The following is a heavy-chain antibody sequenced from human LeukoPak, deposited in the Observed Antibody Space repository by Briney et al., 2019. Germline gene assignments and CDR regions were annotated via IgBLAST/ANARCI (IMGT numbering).Heavy chain of an antibody. J-gene: IGHJ3*02. CDR1: GFTFSSYG. CDR3: AKGADDSGSSSDVFGI. Sequence: PGGSLRLSCAASGFTFSSYGMHWVRQAPGKGLEWVAIIWYDGGNKYYADSVKGRFTISRDNSKNTLYLQMNSLRAEDTAVYYCAKGADDSGSSSDVFGIWGQGTMVTVSS. V-gene: IGHV3-33*06. D-gene: IGHD1-26*01. CDR2: IWYDGGNK.